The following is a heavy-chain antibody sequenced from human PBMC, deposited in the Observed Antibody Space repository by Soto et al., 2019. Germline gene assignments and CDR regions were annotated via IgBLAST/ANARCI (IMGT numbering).Heavy chain of an antibody. V-gene: IGHV3-30*03. J-gene: IGHJ4*02. CDR3: VAGSYGYFDY. Sequence: QVQLVESGGGVVQPGRSLRLSCAASGFTFSSYGMHWVRQAPGKGLEWVAVISYDGSNKYYADSVKGRFTISRDNSKNTLYLQMNSLRAEDTAVYYCVAGSYGYFDYWGQGTLVTVSS. D-gene: IGHD5-18*01. CDR2: ISYDGSNK. CDR1: GFTFSSYG.